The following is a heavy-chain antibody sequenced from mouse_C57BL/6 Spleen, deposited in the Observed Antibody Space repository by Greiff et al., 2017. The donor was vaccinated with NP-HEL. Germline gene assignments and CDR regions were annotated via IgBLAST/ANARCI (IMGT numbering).Heavy chain of an antibody. CDR2: IYPGDGDT. V-gene: IGHV1-80*01. D-gene: IGHD2-1*01. J-gene: IGHJ3*01. Sequence: VKLQESGAELVKPGASVKISCKASGYAFSSYWMNWVKQRPGKGLEWIGQIYPGDGDTNYNGKFKGKATLTANKSSSTAYMQLSSLTSEDSAVYFCARSGIYYLAYWGQGTLVTVSA. CDR3: ARSGIYYLAY. CDR1: GYAFSSYW.